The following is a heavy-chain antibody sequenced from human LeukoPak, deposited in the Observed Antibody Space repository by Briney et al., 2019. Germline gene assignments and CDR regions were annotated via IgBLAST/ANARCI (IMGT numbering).Heavy chain of an antibody. CDR1: GFTFSDYA. V-gene: IGHV3-23*01. CDR3: AKRAPMVRGRTDYQYGMDV. Sequence: GGSLRLSCTASGFTFSDYAMNWIRQAPGKGLEWVSTISHSAHGIFYTDSVKGRFTISRDNSKNTLYLQMNSLGAEDTAVYYCAKRAPMVRGRTDYQYGMDVWGQGTTVTVSS. J-gene: IGHJ6*02. CDR2: ISHSAHGI. D-gene: IGHD3-10*01.